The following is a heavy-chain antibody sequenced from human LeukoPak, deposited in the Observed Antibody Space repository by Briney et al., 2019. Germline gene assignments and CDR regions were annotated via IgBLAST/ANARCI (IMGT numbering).Heavy chain of an antibody. CDR3: ARGGSTGSSGWYGDY. CDR2: ISAYNGNT. J-gene: IGHJ4*02. Sequence: ASAKVSCKASGYTFTGYGISWVRQAPGQGLEWMGWISAYNGNTNYAQKLQGRVTMTTDTSTSAAYMELRSLRSDDTAVYYCARGGSTGSSGWYGDYWGQGTLVTVSS. CDR1: GYTFTGYG. V-gene: IGHV1-18*01. D-gene: IGHD6-19*01.